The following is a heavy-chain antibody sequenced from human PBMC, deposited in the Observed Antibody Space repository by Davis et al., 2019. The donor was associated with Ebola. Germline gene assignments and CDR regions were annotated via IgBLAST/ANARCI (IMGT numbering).Heavy chain of an antibody. CDR1: GFTFNNYW. J-gene: IGHJ5*02. CDR3: AKTVVVPNWFDP. V-gene: IGHV3-23*01. D-gene: IGHD3-22*01. Sequence: GGSLRLSCTGSGFTFNNYWMSWVRQAPGKGLEWVSAISGSGGSTYYADSVKGRFTISRDNSKNTLYLQMNSLRAEDTAVYYCAKTVVVPNWFDPWGQGTLVTVSS. CDR2: ISGSGGST.